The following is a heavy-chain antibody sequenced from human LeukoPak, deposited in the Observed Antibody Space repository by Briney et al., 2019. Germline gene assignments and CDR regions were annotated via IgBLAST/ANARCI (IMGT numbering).Heavy chain of an antibody. V-gene: IGHV3-30*04. Sequence: PGGSLTLSCVASGFTLKNYAIHWVRQAPGKGLEGVALTSYDGSKTYYADSVKGRFTISRDNSKNTLFLQMNNLRFEDTAVYYCAREWTGWFGEFSNLEFDYWGRGTLVTVSS. J-gene: IGHJ4*02. CDR2: TSYDGSKT. CDR3: AREWTGWFGEFSNLEFDY. CDR1: GFTLKNYA. D-gene: IGHD3-10*01.